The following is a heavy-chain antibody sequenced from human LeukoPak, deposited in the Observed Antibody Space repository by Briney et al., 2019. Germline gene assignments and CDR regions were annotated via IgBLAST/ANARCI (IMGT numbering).Heavy chain of an antibody. CDR1: GDSISTTSFY. V-gene: IGHV4-39*07. Sequence: SETLSLTCTVSGDSISTTSFYWGWIPQPPGKGLDCLGTTYYSGSTYNPSLTSRVTISVDTSKNQFSLKLSSVTAADTAVYYCARSGPAAGRPDAFDIRAKGQWSPSLQ. D-gene: IGHD2-2*01. CDR2: TYYSGST. CDR3: ARSGPAAGRPDAFDI. J-gene: IGHJ3*02.